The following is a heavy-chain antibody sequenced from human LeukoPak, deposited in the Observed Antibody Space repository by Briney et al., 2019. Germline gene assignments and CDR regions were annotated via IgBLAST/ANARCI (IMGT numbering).Heavy chain of an antibody. CDR3: ATGDDYGDSSWDY. J-gene: IGHJ4*02. V-gene: IGHV1-24*01. Sequence: ASVKVSCKASGDTFTSYYMHWVRQAPGKGLEWMGGFDPEDGETIYAQKFQGRVTMTEDTSTDTAYMELSSLRSEDTAVYYCATGDDYGDSSWDYWGQGTLVTVSS. D-gene: IGHD4-17*01. CDR2: FDPEDGET. CDR1: GDTFTSYY.